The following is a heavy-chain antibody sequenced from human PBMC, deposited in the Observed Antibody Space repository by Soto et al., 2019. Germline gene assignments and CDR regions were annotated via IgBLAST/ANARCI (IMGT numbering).Heavy chain of an antibody. CDR2: IIPIFGTA. CDR1: GGTFSSYA. Sequence: SVKVSCKASGGTFSSYAISWVRQAPGQGLEWMGGIIPIFGTASYAQKFQGRVTITADESTSTAYMELSSLRSEDTAVYYCARDRSGAEYYYYGMDVWGQGTTVTVSS. CDR3: ARDRSGAEYYYYGMDV. D-gene: IGHD1-26*01. V-gene: IGHV1-69*13. J-gene: IGHJ6*02.